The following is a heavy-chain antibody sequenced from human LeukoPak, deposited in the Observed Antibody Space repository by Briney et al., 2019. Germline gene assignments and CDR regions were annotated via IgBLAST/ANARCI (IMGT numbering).Heavy chain of an antibody. Sequence: GGSLRLSCAASGFTFSSYSMNWVRQAPGKGLEWVSYISPGTIYYADSVKGQFTISRDNAKNSLYLQMNSLRAEDTAVYYCTRDGRVAYEMDVWGQGTTVTVSS. V-gene: IGHV3-48*01. CDR1: GFTFSSYS. CDR3: TRDGRVAYEMDV. J-gene: IGHJ6*02. D-gene: IGHD2-15*01. CDR2: ISPGTI.